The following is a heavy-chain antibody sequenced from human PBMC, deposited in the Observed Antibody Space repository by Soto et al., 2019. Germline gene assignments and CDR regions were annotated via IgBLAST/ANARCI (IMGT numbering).Heavy chain of an antibody. CDR3: AKDDAGYCSGGSCYSLGY. D-gene: IGHD2-15*01. J-gene: IGHJ4*02. Sequence: QVQLVESGGGVVQPGRSLRLSCAASGFTFSSYGMHWVRQAPGKGLEWVAVISYDGSNKYYADSVKGRFTISRDNSMTTVYLQMNSLRAEVTAVYYCAKDDAGYCSGGSCYSLGYWGQGTLVTVSS. CDR2: ISYDGSNK. V-gene: IGHV3-30*18. CDR1: GFTFSSYG.